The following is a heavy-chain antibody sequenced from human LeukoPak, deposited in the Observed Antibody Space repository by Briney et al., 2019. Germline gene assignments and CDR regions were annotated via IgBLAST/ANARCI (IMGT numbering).Heavy chain of an antibody. CDR2: IFEIGNT. Sequence: SETLSLTCSVAGGSIDNYYWTWIRQPPGKGLEWVGYIFEIGNTNYNPSLKSRVTVSLETSKNQFSLRLNSVTAADTAVYYCARGMKPDWFDFWGQGTLVTVSS. J-gene: IGHJ5*01. V-gene: IGHV4-59*01. CDR1: GGSIDNYY. CDR3: ARGMKPDWFDF.